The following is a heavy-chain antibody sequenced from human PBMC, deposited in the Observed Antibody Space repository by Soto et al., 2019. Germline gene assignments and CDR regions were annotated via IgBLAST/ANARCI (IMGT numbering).Heavy chain of an antibody. CDR1: GFTFSSYW. CDR3: AREFEGYDYIWGSYRYLPDDAFDI. V-gene: IGHV3-7*01. D-gene: IGHD3-16*02. J-gene: IGHJ3*02. Sequence: GGSLRLSCAASGFTFSSYWMSWVRQAPGKGLEWVANIKQGGSEKYYVDSVKGRFTISRDNAKNSLYLQMNSLRAEDTAVYYRAREFEGYDYIWGSYRYLPDDAFDIWGQGTMVTVSS. CDR2: IKQGGSEK.